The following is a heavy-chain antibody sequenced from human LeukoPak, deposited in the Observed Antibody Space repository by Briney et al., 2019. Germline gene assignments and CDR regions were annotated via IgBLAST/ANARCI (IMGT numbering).Heavy chain of an antibody. V-gene: IGHV3-30-3*01. Sequence: GGSLRLSCAASGFTFSSYAMHWVRQAPGKGPEGVAVISYDGSNKYYADSVKGRFTISRDNSKNTLYLQMNSLRAEDTAVYYCARVRGPYDSSGYRMSWFDPWGQGTLVTVSS. CDR3: ARVRGPYDSSGYRMSWFDP. CDR2: ISYDGSNK. CDR1: GFTFSSYA. J-gene: IGHJ5*02. D-gene: IGHD3-22*01.